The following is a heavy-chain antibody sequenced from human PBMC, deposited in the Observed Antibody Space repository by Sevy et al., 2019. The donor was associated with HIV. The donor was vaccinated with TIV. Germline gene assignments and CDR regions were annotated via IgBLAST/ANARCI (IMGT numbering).Heavy chain of an antibody. Sequence: GGSLRLSCAASGFPFTAYGMHWVRQAPGKGLEWVAFIRYDGSNKFYAHSVKGRFTISRDNSNNTLFLQMNTLRTEDTAVYYCATRWTPGYWGQGTLVTVSS. CDR1: GFPFTAYG. D-gene: IGHD1-1*01. J-gene: IGHJ4*02. V-gene: IGHV3-30*02. CDR2: IRYDGSNK. CDR3: ATRWTPGY.